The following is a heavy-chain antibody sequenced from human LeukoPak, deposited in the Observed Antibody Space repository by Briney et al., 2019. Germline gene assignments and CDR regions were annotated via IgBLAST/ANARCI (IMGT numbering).Heavy chain of an antibody. CDR1: GGTFSSYA. CDR2: IIPILGIA. Sequence: GASVKVSCKASGGTFSSYAISWVRQAPGQGLEWMGRIIPILGIANYAQKLQGRVTMTTDTSTNTAYMELRSLRSDDTAVYYCARKSSGSSHWGQGTLVTVSS. V-gene: IGHV1-69*04. J-gene: IGHJ4*02. D-gene: IGHD3-22*01. CDR3: ARKSSGSSH.